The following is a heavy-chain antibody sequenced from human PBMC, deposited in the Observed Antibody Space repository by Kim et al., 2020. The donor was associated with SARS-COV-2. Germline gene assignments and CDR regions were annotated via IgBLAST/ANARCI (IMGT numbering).Heavy chain of an antibody. CDR2: IQTSGST. CDR3: ARDGSGKGMDV. D-gene: IGHD3-10*01. Sequence: SETLSLTCTVSGGSISNYDWSWIRQSAGKGLEWIGRIQTSGSTNYNPSLKSRVTMTVDTSKNQFSLNLNSVTVAATAVYYCARDGSGKGMDVWGQGTTVT. V-gene: IGHV4-4*07. CDR1: GGSISNYD. J-gene: IGHJ6*02.